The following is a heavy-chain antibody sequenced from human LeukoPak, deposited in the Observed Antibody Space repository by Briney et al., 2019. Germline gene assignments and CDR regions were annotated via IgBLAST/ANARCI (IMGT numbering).Heavy chain of an antibody. CDR1: GFTFSSYG. CDR2: IWYDGSNK. D-gene: IGHD2-2*01. J-gene: IGHJ4*02. CDR3: ARSRGIVVPAAMFDY. V-gene: IGHV3-33*01. Sequence: GGSLRLSCAASGFTFSSYGMHWVRQAPGKGLEWVAVIWYDGSNKYYADSVKGRFTISRDNSKNTLYLQMNSLRAEDTAVYYCARSRGIVVPAAMFDYWGQGTPVTVSS.